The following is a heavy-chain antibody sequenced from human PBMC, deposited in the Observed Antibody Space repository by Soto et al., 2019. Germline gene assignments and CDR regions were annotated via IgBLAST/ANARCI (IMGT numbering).Heavy chain of an antibody. V-gene: IGHV3-48*01. D-gene: IGHD5-12*01. J-gene: IGHJ6*02. CDR1: GFSFSTYN. Sequence: PGGSLRLSCAAYGFSFSTYNMNWVRQAPGKGLEWVSYITSSSSTIYYADSVKGRFTISRDNAKNSLYLQMNSLRAEDTAVYYCAKDLRFEVSQVHPTSSGVDVWAQGTTLTVSS. CDR2: ITSSSSTI. CDR3: AKDLRFEVSQVHPTSSGVDV.